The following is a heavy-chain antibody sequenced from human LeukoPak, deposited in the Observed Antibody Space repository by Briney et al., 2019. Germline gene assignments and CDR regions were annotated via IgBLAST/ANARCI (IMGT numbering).Heavy chain of an antibody. V-gene: IGHV3-30*02. J-gene: IGHJ4*02. D-gene: IGHD6-13*01. CDR3: ATRGHYSSNWYHYFDY. Sequence: GGSLRLSCAASGLTFTTYGLHWVRQAPGKGLEWVASIPSNGGSEYYADSVKGRLTISRDNSKNTLFLQMNSLRPDDAAVYYCATRGHYSSNWYHYFDYWGQGTLVPVSS. CDR1: GLTFTTYG. CDR2: IPSNGGSE.